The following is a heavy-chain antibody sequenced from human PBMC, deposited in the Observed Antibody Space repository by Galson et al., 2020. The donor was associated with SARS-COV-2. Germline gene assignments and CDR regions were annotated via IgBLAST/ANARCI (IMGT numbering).Heavy chain of an antibody. CDR1: GGSISSYY. CDR3: AGEGGFYSSSFGIDY. V-gene: IGHV4-59*01. D-gene: IGHD6-6*01. J-gene: IGHJ4*02. Sequence: SETLSLTCTVSGGSISSYYLSWIRQPPGKGLEWIGYIYYSGSTNYNPSLKSRVTISVDTSKNQFSLKLSSVTAADTAVYYCAGEGGFYSSSFGIDYWGQGTLVTVSS. CDR2: IYYSGST.